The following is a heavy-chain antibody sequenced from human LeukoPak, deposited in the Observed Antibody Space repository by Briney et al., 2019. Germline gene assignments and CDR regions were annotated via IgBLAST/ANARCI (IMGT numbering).Heavy chain of an antibody. CDR1: GFTFSHYG. V-gene: IGHV3-48*04. D-gene: IGHD1-1*01. J-gene: IGHJ6*03. Sequence: GGSLRLSCAASGFTFSHYGMHWVRQAPGKGLEWVSYISLSSSSIYYADSLKGRFTISRDNAKNSLYLQMNSLRAEDTAVYYCARDTGAWDDNTGYYYYYMDVWGKGTTVTVSS. CDR2: ISLSSSSI. CDR3: ARDTGAWDDNTGYYYYYMDV.